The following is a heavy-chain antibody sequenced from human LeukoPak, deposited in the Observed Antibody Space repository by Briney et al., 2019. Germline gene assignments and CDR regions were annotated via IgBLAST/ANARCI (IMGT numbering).Heavy chain of an antibody. V-gene: IGHV3-30*04. Sequence: PGRSLRLSCAASGFTFSSYAMHWVRQAPGKGLEWVAVISYDGSNKYYADSVKGRFTISRDNSKNTLYLQMSSLRAEDTAVYYCAKDQDEWLLYFFDYWGQGTLVTVSS. CDR1: GFTFSSYA. CDR3: AKDQDEWLLYFFDY. CDR2: ISYDGSNK. D-gene: IGHD3-3*01. J-gene: IGHJ4*02.